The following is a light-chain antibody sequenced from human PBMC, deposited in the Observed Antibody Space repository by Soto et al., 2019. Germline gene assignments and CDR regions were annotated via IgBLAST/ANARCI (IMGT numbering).Light chain of an antibody. CDR1: SSDVGNYNL. CDR2: EGG. Sequence: QSVLTQPASVSGSPGQSITISCTGTSSDVGNYNLVSWYQQYPGKAPKLMIYEGGKRPSGVSNRFSGSKSGNTASLTISGLQAEDGVDYYCRSFALRSTLIFGGGTK. J-gene: IGLJ2*01. CDR3: RSFALRSTLI. V-gene: IGLV2-23*01.